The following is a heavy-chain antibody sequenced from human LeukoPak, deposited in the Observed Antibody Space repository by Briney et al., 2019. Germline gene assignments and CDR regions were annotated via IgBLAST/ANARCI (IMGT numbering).Heavy chain of an antibody. V-gene: IGHV3-53*01. Sequence: PGGSLRLTCVVSGFIACSNYMSWVRQAPGKGLEWISLIYSGGTTHYADSVMGRFTISRDNSKTTLFLQMNSLKAEDTAVYYCATGGRSGVALEQWGQGTLVTVSS. D-gene: IGHD3-3*01. CDR3: ATGGRSGVALEQ. J-gene: IGHJ4*02. CDR2: IYSGGTT. CDR1: GFIACSNY.